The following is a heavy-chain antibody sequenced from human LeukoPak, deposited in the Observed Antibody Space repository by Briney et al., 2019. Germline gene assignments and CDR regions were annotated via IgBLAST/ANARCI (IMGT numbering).Heavy chain of an antibody. CDR1: GYTFTGYY. J-gene: IGHJ5*02. Sequence: ASVKVSCKASGYTFTGYYMHWVRQAPGQWLEWMGWINPNSGGTNYAQKLQGRVTMTTDTSTSTAYMELRSLRSDDTAVYYCARDFRKDDSSAYYYIGWFDPWGQGTPVTVSS. CDR3: ARDFRKDDSSAYYYIGWFDP. V-gene: IGHV1-2*02. D-gene: IGHD3-22*01. CDR2: INPNSGGT.